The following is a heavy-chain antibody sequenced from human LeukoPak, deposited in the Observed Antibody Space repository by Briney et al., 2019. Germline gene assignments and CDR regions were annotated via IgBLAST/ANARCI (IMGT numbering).Heavy chain of an antibody. Sequence: SQTVSLTCAISGDSVSSNSAAWNWIRQSPSTGLEWLGRTYYRSKWYNDYAVSVKSRITINPDTSKNQFSLQLNSVTPEDTAVYFCARGGYYGLDVWGQGTTVTVSS. J-gene: IGHJ6*02. CDR2: TYYRSKWYN. CDR1: GDSVSSNSAA. CDR3: ARGGYYGLDV. V-gene: IGHV6-1*01.